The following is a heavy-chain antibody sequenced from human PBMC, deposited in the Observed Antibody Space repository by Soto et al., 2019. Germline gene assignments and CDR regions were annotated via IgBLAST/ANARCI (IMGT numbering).Heavy chain of an antibody. Sequence: VQLVESGGGLVQPGGSLRLSCAASGFTVSSNYMSWVRQAPGKGLEWVSLIYSGGSTYYADSVKGRFTISRDNSKNTLYLQMNSLRAEDTAVYYCASVRYTSGQSLDYWGQGTLVTVSS. D-gene: IGHD6-19*01. CDR2: IYSGGST. CDR1: GFTVSSNY. V-gene: IGHV3-66*01. J-gene: IGHJ4*02. CDR3: ASVRYTSGQSLDY.